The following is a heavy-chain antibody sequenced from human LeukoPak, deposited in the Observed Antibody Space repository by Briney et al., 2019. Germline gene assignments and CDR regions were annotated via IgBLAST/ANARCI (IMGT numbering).Heavy chain of an antibody. J-gene: IGHJ1*01. CDR2: IYHSGST. Sequence: PSQTLSLTCTVSGGSISSGAYYWSWIRQPPGKGLEWIGYIYHSGSTYYNPSLKSRVIISVDRSKNQFSLKLSSVTAADTAVYYCARGRGSSWYEWYFQHWGQGTLVTVSS. CDR3: ARGRGSSWYEWYFQH. D-gene: IGHD6-13*01. CDR1: GGSISSGAYY. V-gene: IGHV4-30-2*01.